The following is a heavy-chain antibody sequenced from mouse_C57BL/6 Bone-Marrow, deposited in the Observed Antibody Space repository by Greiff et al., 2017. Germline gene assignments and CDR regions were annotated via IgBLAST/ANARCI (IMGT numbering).Heavy chain of an antibody. Sequence: VQLQQPGAELVMPGASVKLSCKASGYTFTSYWMHWVKQRPGQGLEWIGEIDPSDSYTNYNQKFKGKSTLTVDKSSSTAYMQLSSLTSEDSAVYYCAREGVYYYGSTDYWGQGTTLTVSS. J-gene: IGHJ2*01. CDR3: AREGVYYYGSTDY. V-gene: IGHV1-69*01. CDR2: IDPSDSYT. D-gene: IGHD1-1*01. CDR1: GYTFTSYW.